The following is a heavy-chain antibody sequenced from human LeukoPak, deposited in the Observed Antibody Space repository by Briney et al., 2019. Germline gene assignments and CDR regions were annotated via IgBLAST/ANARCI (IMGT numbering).Heavy chain of an antibody. CDR3: ARDASIVATVLNDAFDI. CDR1: GGSISSSNW. J-gene: IGHJ3*02. V-gene: IGHV4-4*02. CDR2: IYHSGST. Sequence: SSETLSLTCAVSGGSISSSNWWTWVRQPPGKGLEWIGEIYHSGSTNYNPSLKSRVTISVDKSKNQFSLKLSSVTAADTAVYYCARDASIVATVLNDAFDIWGQGTMVTVSS. D-gene: IGHD2-21*01.